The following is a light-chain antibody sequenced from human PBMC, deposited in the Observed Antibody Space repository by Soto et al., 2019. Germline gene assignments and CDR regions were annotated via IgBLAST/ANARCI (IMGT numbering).Light chain of an antibody. CDR3: QQRSNWPPRT. J-gene: IGKJ2*01. V-gene: IGKV3-11*01. Sequence: EIVLTQSPATLSLSPGERATLSCRASQSVSTYLAWYQQKPGQAPRLLIYDASNRATGIPGRFSGSGSGTDFTLTISSLEPEDFAVYYCQQRSNWPPRTFGQGTKLESK. CDR1: QSVSTY. CDR2: DAS.